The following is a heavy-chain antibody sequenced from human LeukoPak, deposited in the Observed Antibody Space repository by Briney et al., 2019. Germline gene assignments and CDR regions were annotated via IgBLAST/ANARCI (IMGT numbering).Heavy chain of an antibody. V-gene: IGHV3-23*01. J-gene: IGHJ4*02. CDR1: GFIFRNYA. CDR3: AKWGDYDILTGYYVSDF. CDR2: ITGSGDTT. Sequence: GGSLRLSCAASGFIFRNYAMSGVRQAPGQGLEWVSAITGSGDTTYYADSVKGRFTISRDNSKNTLYVEMNTLRAEDTVVYYCAKWGDYDILTGYYVSDFWGQGTLVTVSS. D-gene: IGHD3-9*01.